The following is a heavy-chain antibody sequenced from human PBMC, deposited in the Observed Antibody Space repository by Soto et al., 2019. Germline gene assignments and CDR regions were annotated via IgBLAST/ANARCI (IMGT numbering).Heavy chain of an antibody. D-gene: IGHD2-15*01. CDR2: INAGNGNT. V-gene: IGHV1-3*01. Sequence: QVQLVQSGAEVKKPGASVKVSCKASGYTFTSYAMHWVRQAPGQRLEWMGWINAGNGNTKYSQKFQGRVTITRDTSASTAYMELSSLRSEDTAVYYCARDQPRVDNFDYWGQGTLVTVSS. CDR3: ARDQPRVDNFDY. CDR1: GYTFTSYA. J-gene: IGHJ4*02.